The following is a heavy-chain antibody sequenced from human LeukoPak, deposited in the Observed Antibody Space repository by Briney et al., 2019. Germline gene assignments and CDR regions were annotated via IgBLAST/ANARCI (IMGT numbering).Heavy chain of an antibody. Sequence: SETLSLTCAVSGYSISSGYYWGWIRPPPGKGLEWIGSIYHSGSTYYNPSLKRRVTISVDTSKNQFSLKLSSVTAADTAVYYCARHRSLDRGTTVLDYWGQGTLVTVSS. V-gene: IGHV4-38-2*01. CDR3: ARHRSLDRGTTVLDY. D-gene: IGHD1-7*01. CDR1: GYSISSGYY. J-gene: IGHJ4*02. CDR2: IYHSGST.